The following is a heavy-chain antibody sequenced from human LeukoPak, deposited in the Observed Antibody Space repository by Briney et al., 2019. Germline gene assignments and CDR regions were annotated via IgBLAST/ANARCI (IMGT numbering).Heavy chain of an antibody. D-gene: IGHD2-2*01. V-gene: IGHV3-23*01. Sequence: GGSLRLSCAASGFTFSNYAMSWVRQAPGKGLEWVSGISGIGGITYYADSVKGRFTISRDSSKNTLYLQMNSLRAEDTAIYYCAVKSVPAAFDYYYYMDVWGKGTTVTVSS. CDR3: AVKSVPAAFDYYYYMDV. CDR1: GFTFSNYA. CDR2: ISGIGGIT. J-gene: IGHJ6*03.